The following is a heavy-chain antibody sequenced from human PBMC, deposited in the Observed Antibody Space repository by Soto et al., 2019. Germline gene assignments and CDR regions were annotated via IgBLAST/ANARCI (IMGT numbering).Heavy chain of an antibody. CDR2: IRPHNGDT. D-gene: IGHD6-19*01. CDR1: GYTFTTIR. CDR3: ARERSGWYDF. J-gene: IGHJ5*01. Sequence: QVQLVQSAAEVGKPGASVKVSCKASGYTFTTIRLSWVRQAPGQGLEWMGWIRPHNGDTQYAQKFQGRVTMTADTFSTTEYMEVRSLRLDVTAVFYCARERSGWYDFGGQGPLVTVSS. V-gene: IGHV1-18*01.